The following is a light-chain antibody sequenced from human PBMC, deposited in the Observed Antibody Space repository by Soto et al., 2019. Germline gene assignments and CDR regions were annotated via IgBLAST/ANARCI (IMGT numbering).Light chain of an antibody. CDR1: QSVYRS. CDR3: QQFSSYPLT. V-gene: IGKV3-11*01. Sequence: TQSPSTLSASVGDTVTVTCRASQSVYRSLAWYQQKPGQAPRLLIYDASNRATGVPARFSGSGSGTDFTLTISSLEPEDFAVYYCQQFSSYPLTFGGGTKVDIK. J-gene: IGKJ4*01. CDR2: DAS.